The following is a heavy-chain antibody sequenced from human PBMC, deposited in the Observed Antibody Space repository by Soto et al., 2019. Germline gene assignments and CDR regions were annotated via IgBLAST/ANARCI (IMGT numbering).Heavy chain of an antibody. J-gene: IGHJ3*02. CDR2: ISSSSSYI. D-gene: IGHD6-13*01. CDR1: GFTFSSYS. Sequence: GGSLRLSCAASGFTFSSYSMNWVRQAPGKGLEWVSSISSSSSYIYYADSVKGRFTISRDNAKNSLYLQMNSLRAEDTAVYYCARAFGSSPNAFDIWGQGTMVTVSS. V-gene: IGHV3-21*01. CDR3: ARAFGSSPNAFDI.